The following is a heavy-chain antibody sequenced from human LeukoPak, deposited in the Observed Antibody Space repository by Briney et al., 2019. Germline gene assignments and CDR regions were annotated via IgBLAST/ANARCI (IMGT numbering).Heavy chain of an antibody. J-gene: IGHJ5*02. Sequence: GGSLRLSCAASGFTFSSYSMNWVRQAPGKGLEWVSYISSSSTIYYADSVKGRFTISRDNAKNSLYLQMNSLRAEDTAVYYCARDNSVRDEAWWFNPWGQGTLVTVSS. D-gene: IGHD5-24*01. CDR2: ISSSSTI. CDR1: GFTFSSYS. V-gene: IGHV3-48*01. CDR3: ARDNSVRDEAWWFNP.